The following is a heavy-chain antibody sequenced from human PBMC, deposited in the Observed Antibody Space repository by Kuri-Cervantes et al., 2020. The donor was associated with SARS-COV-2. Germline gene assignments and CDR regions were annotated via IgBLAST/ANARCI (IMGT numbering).Heavy chain of an antibody. CDR1: GYSFISYW. D-gene: IGHD1-26*01. V-gene: IGHV5-51*01. CDR3: ARHLGWELPSDY. CDR2: IFPGDSGT. Sequence: KVSCKGSGYSFISYWIGWVRQMPGKGLEWMGIIFPGDSGTTYSPSFQGQVTISADKSISTAYLQWSSPKASDTAMYYCARHLGWELPSDYWGQGTLVTVSS. J-gene: IGHJ4*02.